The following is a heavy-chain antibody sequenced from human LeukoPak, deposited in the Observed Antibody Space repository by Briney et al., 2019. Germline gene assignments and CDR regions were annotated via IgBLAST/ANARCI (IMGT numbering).Heavy chain of an antibody. CDR2: IHHSGST. J-gene: IGHJ5*02. CDR3: AGYSNSWLGWFDP. D-gene: IGHD6-13*01. CDR1: GASIGSYY. Sequence: SEALSLTCTVSGASIGSYYWTWIRQTPGKGLEWIGYIHHSGSTNYSPSLKSRVTISLETSKNQISLRLRSVTAADTAVYYCAGYSNSWLGWFDPWGQGTLVTVSS. V-gene: IGHV4-59*08.